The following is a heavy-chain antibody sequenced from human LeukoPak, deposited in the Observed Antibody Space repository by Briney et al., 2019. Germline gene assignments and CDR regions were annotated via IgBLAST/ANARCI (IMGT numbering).Heavy chain of an antibody. CDR1: GFTFSSYA. CDR3: GRVRISAARGYMDV. J-gene: IGHJ6*04. V-gene: IGHV3-64*01. Sequence: GGSLRLSCAGSGFTFSSYAIHWGRQGPGEGREYGSPISSKGDNIFYANSVKGRFTISRHNSKNTVYLQMGSLRAEDMAVYYCGRVRISAARGYMDVWGKGTTVTVSS. D-gene: IGHD6-13*01. CDR2: ISSKGDNI.